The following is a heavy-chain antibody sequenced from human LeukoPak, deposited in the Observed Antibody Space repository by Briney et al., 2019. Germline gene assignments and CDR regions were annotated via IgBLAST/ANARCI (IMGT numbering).Heavy chain of an antibody. V-gene: IGHV5-51*01. D-gene: IGHD1-26*01. J-gene: IGHJ4*02. Sequence: GESLKISCKGSGYSFTSSWIGWVRQMPGKGLEWMGIIYPGDSDTRYSPSFQGQVTISADKSISTAYLQWSSLKASDAAMYYCAIYSDTYYFDHWGQGTLVTVSS. CDR3: AIYSDTYYFDH. CDR2: IYPGDSDT. CDR1: GYSFTSSW.